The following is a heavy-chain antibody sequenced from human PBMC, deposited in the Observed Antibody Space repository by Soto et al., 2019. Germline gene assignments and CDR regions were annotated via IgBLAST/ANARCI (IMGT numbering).Heavy chain of an antibody. V-gene: IGHV4-59*01. Sequence: SETLSLTCTVSGGSISSYYWSWIRQPPGKGLEWIGYIYYSGSTNYNPSLKSRVTISVDTSKNQFSLKLSSVTAADTAVYYCARGKVRYYFDYWGQGPLVTVSS. CDR3: ARGKVRYYFDY. J-gene: IGHJ4*02. CDR2: IYYSGST. CDR1: GGSISSYY.